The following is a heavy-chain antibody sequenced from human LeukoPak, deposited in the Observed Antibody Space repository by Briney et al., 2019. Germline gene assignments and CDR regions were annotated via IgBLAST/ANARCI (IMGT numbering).Heavy chain of an antibody. Sequence: GESLKISFKGSGYPFTSSWIAWVRPMPGEGLEWMGSIFPGDSDTRYSPSFQGQVTISADKSISTAYLQWSSLKASDTAMYYCARRYSSGGSTYFDYWGQGTLVSVSS. CDR2: IFPGDSDT. J-gene: IGHJ4*02. V-gene: IGHV5-51*01. CDR3: ARRYSSGGSTYFDY. CDR1: GYPFTSSW. D-gene: IGHD2-15*01.